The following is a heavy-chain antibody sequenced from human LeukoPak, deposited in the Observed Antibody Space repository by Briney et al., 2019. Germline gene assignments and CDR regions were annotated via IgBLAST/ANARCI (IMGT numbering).Heavy chain of an antibody. CDR1: GDSVSSISVA. V-gene: IGHV6-1*01. J-gene: IGHJ6*02. CDR2: TYYRSKWYY. Sequence: SQTLSLTCALSGDSVSSISVAWNWIRQYPSRGLEWLGRTYYRSKWYYEYAVSVKSRINISPDTSKNQFSLQLTSVTPEDTAVYYCSLARSEYHYGMDVWGQGTTVTVSS. CDR3: SLARSEYHYGMDV.